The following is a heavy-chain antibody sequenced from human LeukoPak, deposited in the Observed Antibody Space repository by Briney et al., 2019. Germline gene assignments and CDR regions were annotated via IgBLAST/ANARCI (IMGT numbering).Heavy chain of an antibody. CDR2: IYSGGST. CDR3: ARVGFYYDSSGGFDY. J-gene: IGHJ4*02. D-gene: IGHD3-22*01. V-gene: IGHV3-53*01. CDR1: GFTVSSNY. Sequence: GGSLRLSCAASGFTVSSNYVSWVRQAPGKGLEWVSVIYSGGSTYYADSVKGRFTISRDNSKNTLYLQMNSLRAEDTAVYYCARVGFYYDSSGGFDYWGQGTLVTVSS.